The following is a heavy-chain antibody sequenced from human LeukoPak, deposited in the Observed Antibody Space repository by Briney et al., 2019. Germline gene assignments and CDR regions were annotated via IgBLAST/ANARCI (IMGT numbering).Heavy chain of an antibody. CDR2: IIPILGIA. V-gene: IGHV1-69*04. CDR3: ARITYYYDSSGYLLDY. D-gene: IGHD3-22*01. J-gene: IGHJ4*02. CDR1: GGTFSSYA. Sequence: SVKVSCKASGGTFSSYAISWVRQAPGQGLEWMGRIIPILGIANYAQKFQGRVTITADKSTSTAYMELSSLRSEDTAVYYCARITYYYDSSGYLLDYWGQGTLVTVSS.